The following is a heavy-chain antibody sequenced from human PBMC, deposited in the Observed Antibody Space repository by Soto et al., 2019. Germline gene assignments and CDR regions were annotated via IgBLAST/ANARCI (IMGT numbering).Heavy chain of an antibody. D-gene: IGHD5-12*01. J-gene: IGHJ4*02. CDR3: ATLNRDGYNKPLDY. CDR2: IIPIFGTA. Sequence: GASVKVSCKASGGTFSSYAISWVRQAPGQGLEWMGGIIPIFGTANYAQKFQGRVTITADESTSTAYMELSSLRSEDTAVYYCATLNRDGYNKPLDYWGQGTLVTVSS. CDR1: GGTFSSYA. V-gene: IGHV1-69*13.